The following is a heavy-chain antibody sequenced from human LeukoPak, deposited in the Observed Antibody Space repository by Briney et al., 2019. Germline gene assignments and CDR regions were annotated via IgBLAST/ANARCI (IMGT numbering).Heavy chain of an antibody. CDR1: GFTFSSYA. CDR3: AKAFPGLRVWGSYPGAFDI. Sequence: PGGSLRLSCAASGFTFSSYAMSWVRQAPGKGLEWVSAISGSGGSTYYADSVKGRFTISRDNSKNTLYLQMNSLRAEDTAVYYCAKAFPGLRVWGSYPGAFDIWGQGTMVTVSS. V-gene: IGHV3-23*01. CDR2: ISGSGGST. D-gene: IGHD3-16*02. J-gene: IGHJ3*02.